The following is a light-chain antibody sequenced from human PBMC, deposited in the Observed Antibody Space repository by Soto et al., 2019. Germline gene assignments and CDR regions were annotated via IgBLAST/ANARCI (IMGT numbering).Light chain of an antibody. Sequence: DIQMTQSPSSLSASVGDRVTITCQASHDITKYLNWYQEKPGKAPKLLIYDASNLQKGVPSRFSGSGSVTHFTFTISSLQPEDIATYYCQRYDSLPPTFGQGTRLDIK. J-gene: IGKJ5*01. CDR3: QRYDSLPPT. CDR1: HDITKY. CDR2: DAS. V-gene: IGKV1-33*01.